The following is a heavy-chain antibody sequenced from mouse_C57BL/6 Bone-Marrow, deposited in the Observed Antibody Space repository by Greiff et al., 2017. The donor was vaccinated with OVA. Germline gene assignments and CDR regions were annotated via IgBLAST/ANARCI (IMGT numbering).Heavy chain of an antibody. Sequence: QVQLQQSGAELARPGASVKLSCKASGYTFTSYGISWVKQRTGPGLEWIGEIYPRSGNTYYNEKFKGKATLTADKSSSTAYMELRSLTSEDSAVYFCARNSPGAYWGQGTLVTVSA. V-gene: IGHV1-81*01. J-gene: IGHJ3*01. CDR3: ARNSPGAY. CDR2: IYPRSGNT. CDR1: GYTFTSYG.